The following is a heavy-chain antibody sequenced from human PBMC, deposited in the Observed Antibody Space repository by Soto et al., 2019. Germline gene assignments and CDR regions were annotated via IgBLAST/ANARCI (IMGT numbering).Heavy chain of an antibody. Sequence: QVQLVESGGGVVQPGRSLRLSCAASGFTFSSNGMHWVRQAPGKGLEWVAVIWSDGSEKYYADSVKGRFSIFRDNSKNTLYLNMDSLSDEDTAVYYCVRDLVRLNFCSAYFVYWGQGTLVTVSS. J-gene: IGHJ4*02. CDR2: IWSDGSEK. D-gene: IGHD3-10*02. CDR1: GFTFSSNG. V-gene: IGHV3-33*01. CDR3: VRDLVRLNFCSAYFVY.